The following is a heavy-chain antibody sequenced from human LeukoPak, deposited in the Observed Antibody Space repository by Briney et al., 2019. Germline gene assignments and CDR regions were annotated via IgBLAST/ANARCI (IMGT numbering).Heavy chain of an antibody. CDR3: ASVGELHYYYYYGMDV. J-gene: IGHJ6*02. Sequence: ASVKVFCKASGGTFSSYAISWVRQAPGQGLEWMGGIIPIFGTANYAQKFQGRVTITADESTSTAYMELSSLRSEDTAVYYCASVGELHYYYYYGMDVWGQGTTVTVSS. CDR2: IIPIFGTA. D-gene: IGHD1-26*01. CDR1: GGTFSSYA. V-gene: IGHV1-69*01.